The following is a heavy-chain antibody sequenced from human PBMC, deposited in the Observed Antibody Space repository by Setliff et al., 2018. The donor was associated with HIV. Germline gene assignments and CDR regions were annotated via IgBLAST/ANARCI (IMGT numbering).Heavy chain of an antibody. CDR2: LPHSGAT. Sequence: PLETLSLTCNVSGGSIRRSDYSWGWIRQPPGKGLEWIVSLPHSGATFYNPSLRSRVTTSEDTSKNQFSLKLSSVTAADTAVYYCARRAYYDFWSGFYLSIANRFDSWGQGILVTVSS. J-gene: IGHJ5*01. CDR3: ARRAYYDFWSGFYLSIANRFDS. V-gene: IGHV4-39*01. CDR1: GGSIRRSDYS. D-gene: IGHD3-3*01.